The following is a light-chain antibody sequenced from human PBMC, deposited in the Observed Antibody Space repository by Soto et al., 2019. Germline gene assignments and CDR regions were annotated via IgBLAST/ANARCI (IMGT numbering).Light chain of an antibody. V-gene: IGKV3-20*01. Sequence: EVVLTXSPGTLSLSPXXXATLSCRASQSVSNNYLAWYQQKPGQGPRLLIFGSSDRATGIPDRFSGSGSGTDFTLTISRLEPEDFAVYYCQQYGSPPPYTFGQGTKLEIK. CDR3: QQYGSPPPYT. CDR1: QSVSNNY. CDR2: GSS. J-gene: IGKJ2*01.